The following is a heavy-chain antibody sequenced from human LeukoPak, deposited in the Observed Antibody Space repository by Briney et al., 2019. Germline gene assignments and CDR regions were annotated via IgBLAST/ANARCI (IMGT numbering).Heavy chain of an antibody. V-gene: IGHV1-2*02. J-gene: IGHJ4*02. CDR3: ARVGDGYNSGGSFGY. Sequence: ASVKVSCKASGYTFTGYYMHWVRQAPGQGLEWMGWTNPNSGGTNYAQKFQGRVTMTRDTSISTAYTELSRVRSDDTAVYYCARVGDGYNSGGSFGYWGQGTLVTVSS. CDR2: TNPNSGGT. D-gene: IGHD5-24*01. CDR1: GYTFTGYY.